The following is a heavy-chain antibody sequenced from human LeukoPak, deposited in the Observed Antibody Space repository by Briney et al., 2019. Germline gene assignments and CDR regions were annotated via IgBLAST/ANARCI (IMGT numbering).Heavy chain of an antibody. CDR2: IYVTGT. D-gene: IGHD3-16*02. Sequence: SETLSLTCTVSGGSIGTYYWSWSRQSPGKGLEWFGYIYVTGTRYNPYLQSRVTISVDRSSNQFFLKMSSVTAADTGVYYCARHIGGGIEDMDVWGKGTKVIVSS. J-gene: IGHJ6*03. V-gene: IGHV4-59*08. CDR1: GGSIGTYY. CDR3: ARHIGGGIEDMDV.